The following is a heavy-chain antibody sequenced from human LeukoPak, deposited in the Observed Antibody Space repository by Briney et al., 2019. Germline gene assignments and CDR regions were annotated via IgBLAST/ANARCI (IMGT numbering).Heavy chain of an antibody. CDR3: ARGLMVRGVILHNFDY. J-gene: IGHJ4*02. Sequence: GRFTISRDDAKNSLYLQMNSLRAEDTAVYYCARGLMVRGVILHNFDYWGQGTLVTVSS. D-gene: IGHD3-10*01. V-gene: IGHV3-11*06.